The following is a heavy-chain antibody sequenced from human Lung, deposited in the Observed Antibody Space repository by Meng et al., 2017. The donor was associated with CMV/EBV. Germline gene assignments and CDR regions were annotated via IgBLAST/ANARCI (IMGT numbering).Heavy chain of an antibody. CDR3: ARAADIYCSTNSCYQTYYYYGRDV. V-gene: IGHV1-2*02. J-gene: IGHJ6*02. Sequence: ASVXVSXXTSGYTFTGYYMHWVRQAPGQRLEWMGWINPNSGGTNYAQKFQGRLTMTRDTSISTAYMDLSSLRSDDTAVYYCARAADIYCSTNSCYQTYYYYGRDVWGQGTXVTVSS. D-gene: IGHD2-15*01. CDR1: GYTFTGYY. CDR2: INPNSGGT.